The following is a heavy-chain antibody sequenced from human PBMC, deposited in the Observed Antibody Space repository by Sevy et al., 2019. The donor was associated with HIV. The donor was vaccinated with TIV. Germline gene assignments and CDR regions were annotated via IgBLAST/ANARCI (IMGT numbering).Heavy chain of an antibody. Sequence: GGSLRLSCTVSGFIFNNKGMYWVRQAPGRGLEWVAAIFSDGTTKYYGDSVKDRFTISRDNSKNALFLQMNSLRVDDTALYYCARESGSDWYLDSWGQGTLVTVSS. CDR2: IFSDGTTK. V-gene: IGHV3-30*12. D-gene: IGHD2-21*02. CDR3: ARESGSDWYLDS. J-gene: IGHJ4*02. CDR1: GFIFNNKG.